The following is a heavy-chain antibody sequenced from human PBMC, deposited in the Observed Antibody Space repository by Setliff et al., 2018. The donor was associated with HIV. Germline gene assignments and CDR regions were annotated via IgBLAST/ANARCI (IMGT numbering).Heavy chain of an antibody. D-gene: IGHD3-22*01. CDR2: IYDGGTT. CDR1: GYSINNIHY. CDR3: ARHFYGYYGSNGLPIQY. J-gene: IGHJ4*02. V-gene: IGHV4-38-2*01. Sequence: PSETLSLTCDVSGYSINNIHYWGWIRQPPGKGLECLGNIYDGGTTYHNPSLKGRVTKSIDTSKNQFSLNLSSVAAADTAVYYCARHFYGYYGSNGLPIQYWGQGTLVTVSS.